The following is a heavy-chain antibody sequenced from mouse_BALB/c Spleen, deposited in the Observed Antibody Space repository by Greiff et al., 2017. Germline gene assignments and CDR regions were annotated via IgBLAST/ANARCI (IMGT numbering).Heavy chain of an antibody. Sequence: EVKLQESGPGLVKPSQSLSLTCTVTGYSITSDYAWNWIRQFPGNKLEWMGYISYSGSTSYNPSLKSRISITRDTSKNQFFLQLNSVTTEDTATYYCARYYDSYFDYWGQGTTLTVSS. D-gene: IGHD2-4*01. CDR1: GYSITSDYA. CDR2: ISYSGST. V-gene: IGHV3-2*02. J-gene: IGHJ2*01. CDR3: ARYYDSYFDY.